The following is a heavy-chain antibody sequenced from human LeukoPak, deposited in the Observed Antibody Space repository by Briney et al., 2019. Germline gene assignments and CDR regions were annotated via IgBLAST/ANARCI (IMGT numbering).Heavy chain of an antibody. V-gene: IGHV1-18*01. CDR3: ARDGRLVGLGAPDY. CDR2: ISAYNGNT. Sequence: ASVKVSCKAFGYTFTSYGISWVRQAPGQGLEWMGWISAYNGNTNYAQELQGRVTMTTDTSTSTAYMELRSLRSDDTAVYYCARDGRLVGLGAPDYWGQGTLVTVSS. CDR1: GYTFTSYG. D-gene: IGHD1-26*01. J-gene: IGHJ4*02.